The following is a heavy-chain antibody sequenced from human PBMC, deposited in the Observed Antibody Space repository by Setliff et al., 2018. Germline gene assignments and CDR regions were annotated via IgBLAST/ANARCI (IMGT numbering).Heavy chain of an antibody. CDR3: AKVDIDYIMTRDNTWQYIFYMDV. D-gene: IGHD5-12*01. Sequence: PSETLSLTCSVLGDSLSSGTQYWAWIRQPPGKGLEWIGNINYSGSTYNNPSLKSRVTMSVDASKNQVSLKVTSVTAEDTAVYYCAKVDIDYIMTRDNTWQYIFYMDVWGRGTTVTVS. J-gene: IGHJ6*03. CDR1: GDSLSSGTQY. V-gene: IGHV4-39*01. CDR2: INYSGST.